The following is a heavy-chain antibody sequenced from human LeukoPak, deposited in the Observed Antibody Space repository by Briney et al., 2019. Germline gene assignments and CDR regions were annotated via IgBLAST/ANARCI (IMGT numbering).Heavy chain of an antibody. Sequence: GASVKVPCTASGYTFTSYGISWVRQAPGQGLEWMGWISAYDGNTNYAQKLQGRVTMTKGTSTSTAYMELRSLRSDDTAVYYCARPYCSGGSCLDAFDIWGQGTMVTVSS. CDR2: ISAYDGNT. CDR1: GYTFTSYG. D-gene: IGHD2-15*01. V-gene: IGHV1-18*01. J-gene: IGHJ3*02. CDR3: ARPYCSGGSCLDAFDI.